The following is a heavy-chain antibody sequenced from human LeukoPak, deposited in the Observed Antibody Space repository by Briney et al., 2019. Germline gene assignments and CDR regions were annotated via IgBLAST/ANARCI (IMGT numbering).Heavy chain of an antibody. CDR2: IYYSGTT. V-gene: IGHV4-31*03. D-gene: IGHD2-15*01. Sequence: SQTLSLTCTVSGGSISSGGYHCSWIRQHPGKGPEWIGHIYYSGTTYYNPSLKRRVTISIDTSKKQFSLKLSSVTAADTAVYYCARVYCSGGSCYVDYWGQGTLVTVSS. CDR1: GGSISSGGYH. CDR3: ARVYCSGGSCYVDY. J-gene: IGHJ4*02.